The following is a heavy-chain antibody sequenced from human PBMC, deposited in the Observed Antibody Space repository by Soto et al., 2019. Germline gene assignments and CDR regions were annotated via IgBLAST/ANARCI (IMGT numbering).Heavy chain of an antibody. J-gene: IGHJ4*02. CDR1: GGTFSSYA. Sequence: QVQLVQSGAEVKKPGSSVKVSCKASGGTFSSYAISWVRQAPGQVLEWMGGIIPIFGTANYAQKFQGRVMITADKSTSTAYMELSSLRSEDTAVYYCARLAAAGRPNFDYGGQGTLVAVCS. D-gene: IGHD6-13*01. V-gene: IGHV1-69*06. CDR2: IIPIFGTA. CDR3: ARLAAAGRPNFDY.